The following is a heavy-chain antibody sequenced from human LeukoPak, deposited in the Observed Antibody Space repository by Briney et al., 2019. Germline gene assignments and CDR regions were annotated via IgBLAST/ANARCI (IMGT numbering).Heavy chain of an antibody. CDR3: ARFPVRGYTYGSVIHHMDV. CDR2: VFPSLDVA. J-gene: IGHJ6*02. Sequence: EASVKVSCKHSGGTFNTYAITWVRQAAGQGVEWVGRVFPSLDVADSAQRFQGRVKITADRSTSTVYMELKSLRSKDTAIYYCARFPVRGYTYGSVIHHMDVWGQGTTVIVSS. V-gene: IGHV1-69*04. D-gene: IGHD5-18*01. CDR1: GGTFNTYA.